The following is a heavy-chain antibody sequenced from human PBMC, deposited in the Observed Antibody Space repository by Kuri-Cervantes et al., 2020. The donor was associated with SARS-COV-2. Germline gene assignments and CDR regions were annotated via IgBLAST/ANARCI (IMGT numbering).Heavy chain of an antibody. V-gene: IGHV3-23*01. J-gene: IGHJ2*01. CDR2: ISGSGGST. Sequence: GGSLRLSCAASGLIFSRYGMHGVCQAPGKGLEWVSAISGSGGSTYYADSVKSRFINSRDNSKNTLYLQMNSLRAEDTAVYYCAKVFIRGVVAAYYWFFDLWGRGTLVTVSS. CDR1: GLIFSRYG. CDR3: AKVFIRGVVAAYYWFFDL. D-gene: IGHD2-15*01.